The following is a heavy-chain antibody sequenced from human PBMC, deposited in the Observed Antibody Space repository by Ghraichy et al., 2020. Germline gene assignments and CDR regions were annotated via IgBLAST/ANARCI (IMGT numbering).Heavy chain of an antibody. J-gene: IGHJ4*02. D-gene: IGHD4-17*01. CDR1: GFTFSTYA. CDR3: AKNRAGDRDY. CDR2: ISTNGGTT. Sequence: GGSLRLSCAASGFTFSTYAMTWVRQAPGKGLEWVSAISTNGGTTYYADSVKGRFTISRDNSRNTLYLQMHSLRAEDTAVYYCAKNRAGDRDYWGQGTLVTVSS. V-gene: IGHV3-23*01.